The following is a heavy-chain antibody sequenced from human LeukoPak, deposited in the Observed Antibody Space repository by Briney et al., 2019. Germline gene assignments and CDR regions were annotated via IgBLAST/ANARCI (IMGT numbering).Heavy chain of an antibody. D-gene: IGHD1-26*01. CDR1: GYSFTSYW. CDR2: IYPGDSDT. J-gene: IGHJ5*02. CDR3: ARHPIEGATQSWFDP. V-gene: IGHV5-51*01. Sequence: GESLKISCKGSGYSFTSYWIGWVRQIPGKGLEWIGIIYPGDSDTRYSPSFQGQVTISADKSIGTAYLQWSSLKAADTAMYYCARHPIEGATQSWFDPWGQGTLVTVSS.